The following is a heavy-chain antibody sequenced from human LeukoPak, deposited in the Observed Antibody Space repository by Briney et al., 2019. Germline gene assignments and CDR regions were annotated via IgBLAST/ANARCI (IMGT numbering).Heavy chain of an antibody. J-gene: IGHJ6*04. Sequence: GGSLRLSCAASGFTLISYEMNWVSQAPGKRLGWVSYISSSGSTISYEDSVKGRFTISRDNGKNSLYLQMNSLRAEDTAVYYCAELGITMIGGVWGKGTTVTISS. CDR1: GFTLISYE. D-gene: IGHD3-10*02. V-gene: IGHV3-48*03. CDR2: ISSSGSTI. CDR3: AELGITMIGGV.